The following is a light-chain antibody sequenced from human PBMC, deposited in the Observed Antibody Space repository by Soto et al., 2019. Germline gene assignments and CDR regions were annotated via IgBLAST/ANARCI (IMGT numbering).Light chain of an antibody. CDR2: GAS. Sequence: EIVLTQSPGTLSLSPGEIATLSCRASESVRSSYLAWYQQKPGQAPRLLIYGASSRATGIQDRFSGSGSGTDFTLTISRLEPEDSAVYYCQQYGSTPLTFVGGTKVEIK. CDR1: ESVRSSY. V-gene: IGKV3-20*01. CDR3: QQYGSTPLT. J-gene: IGKJ4*01.